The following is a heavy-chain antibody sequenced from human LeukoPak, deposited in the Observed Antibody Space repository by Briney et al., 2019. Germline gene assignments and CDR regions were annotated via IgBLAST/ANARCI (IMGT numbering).Heavy chain of an antibody. CDR1: GFTFSSYG. CDR2: ISYDGSDK. V-gene: IGHV3-30*18. Sequence: PGGSLRLSRAASGFTFSSYGMHWIRQAPGKGLEWVAVISYDGSDKYYADSVKGRFTISRDNSKNTLYLQMNSLRAEDTAVYYCAKELDYWGQGTLVTVSS. CDR3: AKELDY. J-gene: IGHJ4*02.